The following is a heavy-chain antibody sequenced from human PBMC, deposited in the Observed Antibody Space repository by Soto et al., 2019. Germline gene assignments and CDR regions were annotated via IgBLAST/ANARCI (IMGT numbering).Heavy chain of an antibody. V-gene: IGHV4-38-2*02. D-gene: IGHD2-21*02. CDR3: ARAHTMVVAGSTFDC. J-gene: IGHJ4*01. Sequence: SETLSLTCTFSNYSIINPHYWGWMRQPPGGRPEWIASMYHYGNTFYNPSLTSQTTMSLYTSKNNFSLKLRFMTDEDTAGYYGARAHTMVVAGSTFDCWGHGTLVTVSS. CDR2: MYHYGNT. CDR1: NYSIINPHY.